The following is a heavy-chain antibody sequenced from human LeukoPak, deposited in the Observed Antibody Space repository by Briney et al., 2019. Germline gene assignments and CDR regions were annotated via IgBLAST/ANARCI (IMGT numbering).Heavy chain of an antibody. CDR1: GFTFSIYA. CDR3: AKNFGDGLAFYDY. V-gene: IGHV3-23*01. J-gene: IGHJ4*02. CDR2: ISGSGGNT. D-gene: IGHD2-21*01. Sequence: PGGSLRLSCAASGFTFSIYAMTWVRQAPGKGLEWVSTISGSGGNTYYADSVKGRFTVSRDNSRNTLYLQMNSLRAEDTAVYYCAKNFGDGLAFYDYWGQGTLVTVSS.